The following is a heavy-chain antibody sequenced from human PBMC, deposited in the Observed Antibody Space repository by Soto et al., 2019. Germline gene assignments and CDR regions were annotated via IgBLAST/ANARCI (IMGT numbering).Heavy chain of an antibody. CDR3: ARVGFLEWELPYYYMDV. Sequence: PSETLSLTCTVSGGSISSYYWSWIRQPPGKGLEWIGYTYYSGSTNYNPSLKSRVTISVDTSKNQFSLRLSSVTAADTAVYYCARVGFLEWELPYYYMDVWGKGTTVTVSS. CDR2: TYYSGST. CDR1: GGSISSYY. D-gene: IGHD3-3*01. V-gene: IGHV4-59*01. J-gene: IGHJ6*03.